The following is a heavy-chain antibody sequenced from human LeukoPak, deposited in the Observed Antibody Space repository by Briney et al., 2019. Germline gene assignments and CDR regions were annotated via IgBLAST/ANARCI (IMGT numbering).Heavy chain of an antibody. V-gene: IGHV4-30-2*01. CDR2: IYHSGST. J-gene: IGHJ5*02. D-gene: IGHD2-2*01. Sequence: PSETLCLTCAVSGGSISSGGYSGSWIRQPPGKGLEWIGYIYHSGSTYYNPSLKSRVTISVDMSKNQFSLKLSSVTAADTAVYYCARAAVVPAAIGWFDHWGQGTLVTVPS. CDR1: GGSISSGGYS. CDR3: ARAAVVPAAIGWFDH.